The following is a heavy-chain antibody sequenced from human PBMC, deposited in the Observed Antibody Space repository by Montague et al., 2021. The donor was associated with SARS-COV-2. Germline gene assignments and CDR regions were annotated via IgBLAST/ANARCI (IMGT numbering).Heavy chain of an antibody. D-gene: IGHD1/OR15-1a*01. CDR2: FSGSSNKM. V-gene: IGHV3-48*02. J-gene: IGHJ3*02. CDR3: ARDAGYNWNTEDYALDM. Sequence: SLRLSCAASGFSLSSYSMNSFRQAPGKGLEWVSYFSGSSNKMNFSDSVKGRFTISRDLAKNSLYLQMDSLTDEDTAVYYCARDAGYNWNTEDYALDMWGQGTMVVVSS. CDR1: GFSLSSYS.